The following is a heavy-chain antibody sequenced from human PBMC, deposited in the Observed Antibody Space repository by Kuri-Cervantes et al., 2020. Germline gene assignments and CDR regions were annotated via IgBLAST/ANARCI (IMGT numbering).Heavy chain of an antibody. CDR3: ARAAYSGYDLGAGY. V-gene: IGHV3-23*01. D-gene: IGHD5-12*01. CDR1: GFTFSSYA. Sequence: GESLKISCAASGFTFSSYAMSWVRQAPGKGLEWVSAISGSGGSTYYADSVKGRFTISRDNSKNTLYLQMNSLRAEDTAVYYCARAAYSGYDLGAGYWGQGTLVTVSS. CDR2: ISGSGGST. J-gene: IGHJ4*02.